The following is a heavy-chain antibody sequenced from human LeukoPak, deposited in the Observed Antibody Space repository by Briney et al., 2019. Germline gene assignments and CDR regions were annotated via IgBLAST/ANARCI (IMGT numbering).Heavy chain of an antibody. CDR2: INPNSGDP. CDR1: GYTFTGYY. Sequence: ASVKVSCKASGYTFTGYYMHWVRQAPGQGLEWMGRINPNSGDPNYPQKFQGRVTITRDTSISTAYMEMSSLTSDDTAVYYCARSARHCNNGVCFTDYYIDLWGKGTTVIVSS. V-gene: IGHV1-2*06. J-gene: IGHJ6*03. CDR3: ARSARHCNNGVCFTDYYIDL. D-gene: IGHD2-8*01.